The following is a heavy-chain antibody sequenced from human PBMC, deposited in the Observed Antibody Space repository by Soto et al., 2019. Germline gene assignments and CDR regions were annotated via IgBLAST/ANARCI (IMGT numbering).Heavy chain of an antibody. CDR2: IYYSGCT. V-gene: IGHV4-59*01. Sequence: QVQLQESGPGLVKPSESLSLTCAVSGGSISSYYWSWIRQPPGKGLEWIGYIYYSGCTNYTPSLQSRATISVDTSKNQFSLKLTSVTAADTAVYYCARSRYTSGWWTPPFDYWGQGTLVTVSS. J-gene: IGHJ4*02. D-gene: IGHD6-19*01. CDR3: ARSRYTSGWWTPPFDY. CDR1: GGSISSYY.